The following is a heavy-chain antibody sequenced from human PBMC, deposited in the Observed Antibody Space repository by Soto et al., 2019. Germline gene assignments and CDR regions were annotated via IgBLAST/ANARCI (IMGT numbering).Heavy chain of an antibody. Sequence: ASVKVSCKVSGYTLTELSMHWVRQAPGKGLEWMGGFDPEDGETIYAQKFQGRVTMTEDTSTDTAYRELSSLRSEDTAVYYCATANNSRGYSGYDYFNHYYYGMDVWGQGTTVTVSS. CDR3: ATANNSRGYSGYDYFNHYYYGMDV. D-gene: IGHD5-12*01. J-gene: IGHJ6*02. CDR2: FDPEDGET. V-gene: IGHV1-24*01. CDR1: GYTLTELS.